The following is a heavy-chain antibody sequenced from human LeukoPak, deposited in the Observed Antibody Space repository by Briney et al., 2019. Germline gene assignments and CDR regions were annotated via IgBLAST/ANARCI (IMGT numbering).Heavy chain of an antibody. CDR1: GYSFTSYW. CDR3: AREGTTGGYYDY. Sequence: AGESLKISCKGSGYSFTSYWIGWVRQLPGKGLEWMGIIYPGDSDTRYGASFQGHLTISVDNSLSTPYLQWSSLKASDSAMYYCAREGTTGGYYDYWGQGTQVTVSP. V-gene: IGHV5-51*01. CDR2: IYPGDSDT. D-gene: IGHD1-7*01. J-gene: IGHJ4*02.